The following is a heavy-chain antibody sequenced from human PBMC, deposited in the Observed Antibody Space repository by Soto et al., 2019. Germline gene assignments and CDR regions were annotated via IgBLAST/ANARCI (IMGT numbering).Heavy chain of an antibody. Sequence: QLQLQESGPGLVKPSETLSLTCTVSGGSISSSSYYWGWIRQPPGKGLEWIGSIYYSGSTYYNPSLKSRATISVDTSKNQFSLKLSSVTAADTAVYYCARHPVVVTAMLGGSNWFDPWGQGTLVTVSS. D-gene: IGHD2-21*02. V-gene: IGHV4-39*01. CDR1: GGSISSSSYY. CDR2: IYYSGST. CDR3: ARHPVVVTAMLGGSNWFDP. J-gene: IGHJ5*02.